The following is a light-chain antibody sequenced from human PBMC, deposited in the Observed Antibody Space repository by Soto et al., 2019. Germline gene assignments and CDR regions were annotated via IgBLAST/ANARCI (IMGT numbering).Light chain of an antibody. J-gene: IGKJ4*01. CDR1: QSVSSN. Sequence: EIVMTQSPATLSVSPGERATLSCRASQSVSSNLAWYQQKPGQAPRPLIYGASTRATGIPARFSGSGSGTEFTLTISSLQSEDFAVYYCQQYNNWQGTFGGGTKVEIK. CDR3: QQYNNWQGT. CDR2: GAS. V-gene: IGKV3-15*01.